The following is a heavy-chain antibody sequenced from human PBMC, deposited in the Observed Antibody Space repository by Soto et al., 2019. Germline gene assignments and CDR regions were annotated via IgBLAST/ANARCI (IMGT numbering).Heavy chain of an antibody. CDR2: ISAYNGNT. Sequence: GSVEVSCKASGYTFTSYGISWVRQAPGQGLEWMGWISAYNGNTNYAQKLQGRVTMTTDTSTSTAYMELRSLRSDDTAVYYCARGLAAVGFRGLIECYRHWGEGTLVT. V-gene: IGHV1-18*01. D-gene: IGHD6-13*01. CDR1: GYTFTSYG. CDR3: ARGLAAVGFRGLIECYRH. J-gene: IGHJ4*02.